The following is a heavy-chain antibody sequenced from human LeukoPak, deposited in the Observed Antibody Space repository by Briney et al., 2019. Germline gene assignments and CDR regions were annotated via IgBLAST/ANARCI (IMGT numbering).Heavy chain of an antibody. Sequence: PGGSLRLSFAASGFTFSSYSMSWVRPAPGKGLEWVSSISTSSTHLLYADSAKGRFTISRDNAKNLLFLQLNSLRAEDTAVYFCSRDVDGSGNYGFDYWGQGALVTVSS. CDR3: SRDVDGSGNYGFDY. V-gene: IGHV3-21*06. CDR1: GFTFSSYS. CDR2: ISTSSTHL. J-gene: IGHJ4*02. D-gene: IGHD3-10*01.